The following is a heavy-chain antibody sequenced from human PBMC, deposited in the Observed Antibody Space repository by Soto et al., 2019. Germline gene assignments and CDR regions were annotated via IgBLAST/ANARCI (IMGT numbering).Heavy chain of an antibody. CDR2: IVVGSGNT. V-gene: IGHV1-58*01. J-gene: IGHJ3*02. D-gene: IGHD3-3*01. Sequence: SVKVSCKASGFTCSNSSVQWLRQARGQRLEWIGWIVVGSGNTDYAQKFQERGTINRDMSTSTPYMALSSLRSEDMDVYYFVAGELVLRFLEWTLAFDILREGTMVTVSS. CDR3: VAGELVLRFLEWTLAFDI. CDR1: GFTCSNSS.